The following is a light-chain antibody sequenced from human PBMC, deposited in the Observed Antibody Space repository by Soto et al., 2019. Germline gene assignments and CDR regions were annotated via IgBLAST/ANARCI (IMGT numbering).Light chain of an antibody. J-gene: IGKJ5*01. CDR1: QDISSW. V-gene: IGKV1D-12*01. Sequence: DIQMTQSPSSVSASVGDRVTITCRASQDISSWVDWYQQKPGKAPKLLIYAASSLQSGVPSRFSGSGSGTDFTLTIRSLQPEDFATYYCQQPISFPITFGQGTRLEIK. CDR3: QQPISFPIT. CDR2: AAS.